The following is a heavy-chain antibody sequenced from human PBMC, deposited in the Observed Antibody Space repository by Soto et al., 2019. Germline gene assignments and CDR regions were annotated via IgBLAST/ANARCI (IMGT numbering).Heavy chain of an antibody. Sequence: QVQLVQSGAEVKKPGSSVKVSCKASGGTFSSYTISWVRQAPGQGLEWMGRIIPILGIANYAQKFQGRVTITADKSTSTAYMELSSLRSEDTAVYYCARDRYSGYDLYASDIWGQGTMVTVSS. CDR3: ARDRYSGYDLYASDI. CDR1: GGTFSSYT. V-gene: IGHV1-69*08. J-gene: IGHJ3*02. D-gene: IGHD5-12*01. CDR2: IIPILGIA.